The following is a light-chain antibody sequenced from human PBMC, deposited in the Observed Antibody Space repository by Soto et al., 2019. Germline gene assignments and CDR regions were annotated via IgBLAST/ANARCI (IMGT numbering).Light chain of an antibody. CDR3: SSYAGTNNRYD. CDR2: EVN. V-gene: IGLV2-8*01. Sequence: QAVVTQPPSASGSPGQSVTISCTGTGSDIGGYNFVSWYQQHPGKVPKLIIYEVNKRPSRVPDRFSCSKSGNTASLTVSGLQADDEADYYCSSYAGTNNRYDFGTGTKLTVL. CDR1: GSDIGGYNF. J-gene: IGLJ1*01.